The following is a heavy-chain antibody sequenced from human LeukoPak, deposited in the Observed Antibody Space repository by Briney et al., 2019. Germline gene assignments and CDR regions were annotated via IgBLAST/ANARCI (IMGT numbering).Heavy chain of an antibody. V-gene: IGHV3-30-3*01. CDR3: AKGYSTMAVFDY. J-gene: IGHJ4*02. D-gene: IGHD6-13*01. Sequence: GGSLRLSCAASGFTFSSYAMHWVRQAPGKGLEWVAVISYDGSNKYYADSVKGRFTISRDNSKNTLYLQMNSLRAEDTAVYYCAKGYSTMAVFDYWGQGTLVTVSS. CDR1: GFTFSSYA. CDR2: ISYDGSNK.